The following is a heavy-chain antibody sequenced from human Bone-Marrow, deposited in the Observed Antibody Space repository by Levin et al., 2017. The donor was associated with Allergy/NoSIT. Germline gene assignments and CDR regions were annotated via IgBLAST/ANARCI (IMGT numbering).Heavy chain of an antibody. CDR1: GFTFGNPW. D-gene: IGHD2/OR15-2a*01. V-gene: IGHV3-15*01. CDR3: TTVLEEGGTTY. Sequence: PGGSLRLSCVASGFTFGNPWMTWVRQAPGKGLEWVGRIKSKTDGGTTDYAAPVKGRFTISRDDSKNTLYLQMNSLKIEDTAVYYCTTVLEEGGTTYWGQGTLVTVSS. J-gene: IGHJ4*02. CDR2: IKSKTDGGTT.